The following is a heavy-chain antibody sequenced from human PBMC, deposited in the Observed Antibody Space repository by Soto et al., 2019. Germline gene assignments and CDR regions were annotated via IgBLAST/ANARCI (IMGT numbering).Heavy chain of an antibody. CDR2: IYYSGST. Sequence: SETLSLTCTVSGGSIISSSYYWVWIRQPPGKGLEWIGSIYYSGSTYYNPSLKSRVTISVDTSKNQFSLKLSSVTAADTAVYYCACIFSGGYGYGFYYYGMDVWGQGTTVT. V-gene: IGHV4-39*01. CDR1: GGSIISSSYY. D-gene: IGHD5-18*01. J-gene: IGHJ6*02. CDR3: ACIFSGGYGYGFYYYGMDV.